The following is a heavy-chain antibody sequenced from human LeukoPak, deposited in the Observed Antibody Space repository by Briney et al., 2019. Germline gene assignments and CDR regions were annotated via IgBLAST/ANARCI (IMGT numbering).Heavy chain of an antibody. CDR1: GGSITPYY. Sequence: SETLSLTCTVSGGSITPYYWGWIRQPPGKGLEWIGYIYYGGNTNYNSSLKSRVTMSVDTSKNQFSLKLTSVIAADTAVYYCARYNGYAGDFFDYWGQGTLVSVSS. J-gene: IGHJ4*02. D-gene: IGHD5-12*01. CDR2: IYYGGNT. V-gene: IGHV4-59*08. CDR3: ARYNGYAGDFFDY.